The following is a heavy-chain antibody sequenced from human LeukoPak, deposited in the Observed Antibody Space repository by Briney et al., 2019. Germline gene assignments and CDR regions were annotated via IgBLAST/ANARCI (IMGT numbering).Heavy chain of an antibody. CDR1: GYNFTQYW. D-gene: IGHD4-17*01. V-gene: IGHV5-10-1*01. CDR3: ATGASKVTTDFANY. CDR2: VDPRDSYT. J-gene: IGHJ1*01. Sequence: GESLTVSCKGSGYNFTQYWVSWVRQMPRESPGWMGRVDPRDSYTKYSPSFEGHVTISVDKSISSAFLQWNSLKASDTAIYYCATGASKVTTDFANYWGQGTQVAVSS.